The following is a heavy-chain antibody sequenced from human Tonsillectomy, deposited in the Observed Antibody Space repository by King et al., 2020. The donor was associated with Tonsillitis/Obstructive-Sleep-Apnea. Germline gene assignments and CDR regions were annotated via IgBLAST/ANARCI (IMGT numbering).Heavy chain of an antibody. V-gene: IGHV1-8*01. J-gene: IGHJ4*02. CDR2: MNANSGNT. CDR1: GYTFTSYD. D-gene: IGHD4/OR15-4a*01. Sequence: QLVQSGAEVKKPGASVKVSCKASGYTFTSYDINWVRQATGQGLEWMGWMNANSGNTDYAQKFQGRVTMTRDTPISTAYMGLSSLRYDDTAVYYCARSVDTSAIGYWGQGTLVTVSS. CDR3: ARSVDTSAIGY.